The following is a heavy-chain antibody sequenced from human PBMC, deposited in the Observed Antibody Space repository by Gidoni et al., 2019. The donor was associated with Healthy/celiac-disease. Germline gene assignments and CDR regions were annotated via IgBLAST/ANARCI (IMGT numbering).Heavy chain of an antibody. D-gene: IGHD3-22*01. Sequence: QLQLQESGPGLVKPSDTLSLTCAVSGYSIRSSNWWGWIRQPPGKGLEWIGYIYYSGSTYYNPSLKSRVTMSVDTSKNQFSLKLSSVTAVDTAVYYCARMGDYYDSSGYYYSEVAFDIWGQGTMVTVSS. CDR3: ARMGDYYDSSGYYYSEVAFDI. V-gene: IGHV4-28*01. CDR1: GYSIRSSNW. J-gene: IGHJ3*02. CDR2: IYYSGST.